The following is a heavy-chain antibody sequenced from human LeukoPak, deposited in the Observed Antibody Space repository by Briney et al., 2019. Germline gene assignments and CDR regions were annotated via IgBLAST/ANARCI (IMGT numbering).Heavy chain of an antibody. Sequence: ASVKVSCKASGYTFTSYYMHWVRQAPGQGLEWMGMINPSGGSTSYAQKFQGRVTMTRDTSTSTVYMELSSLRSEDTAVYYCAIVAISGYNYGPFDPWGQGTLVTVSS. J-gene: IGHJ5*02. CDR2: INPSGGST. D-gene: IGHD5-18*01. V-gene: IGHV1-46*01. CDR3: AIVAISGYNYGPFDP. CDR1: GYTFTSYY.